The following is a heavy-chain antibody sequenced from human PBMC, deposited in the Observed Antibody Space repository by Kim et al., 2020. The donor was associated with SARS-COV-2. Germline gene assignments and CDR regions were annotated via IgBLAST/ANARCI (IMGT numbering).Heavy chain of an antibody. D-gene: IGHD6-6*01. CDR3: ARHNKYSSWN. CDR2: T. J-gene: IGHJ4*02. Sequence: TSYNPSLKSRVTISVDTSKNQFSLKRSPVTAADTAVYYCARHNKYSSWNWGQGTLVTVSS. V-gene: IGHV4-39*01.